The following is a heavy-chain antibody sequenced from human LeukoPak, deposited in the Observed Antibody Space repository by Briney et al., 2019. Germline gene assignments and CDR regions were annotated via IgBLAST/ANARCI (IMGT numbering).Heavy chain of an antibody. CDR2: INPSGGST. CDR3: ARDQVVPAAMGFDY. V-gene: IGHV1-46*02. D-gene: IGHD2-2*01. J-gene: IGHJ4*02. CDR1: GGTFNSYA. Sequence: ASVKVSCKASGGTFNSYAITWVRQAPGQGLEWMGIINPSGGSTGYAQKFQGRVTMTRDTSTSTVYMELSSLRSEDTAVYYCARDQVVPAAMGFDYWGQGTLVTVSS.